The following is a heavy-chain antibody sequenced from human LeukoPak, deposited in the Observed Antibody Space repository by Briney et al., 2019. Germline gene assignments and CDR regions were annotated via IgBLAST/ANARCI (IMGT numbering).Heavy chain of an antibody. V-gene: IGHV4-39*07. CDR3: ARTSGSYYVSYYMDV. Sequence: PSETLSLTCTVSGGSISSSSYYWGWIRQPPGKGLEWIESIYYSGSTYYNPSLKSRVTISVDTSKNQFSLKLSSVTAADPAVYYCARTSGSYYVSYYMDVWGKGTTVTISS. D-gene: IGHD1-26*01. J-gene: IGHJ6*03. CDR2: IYYSGST. CDR1: GGSISSSSYY.